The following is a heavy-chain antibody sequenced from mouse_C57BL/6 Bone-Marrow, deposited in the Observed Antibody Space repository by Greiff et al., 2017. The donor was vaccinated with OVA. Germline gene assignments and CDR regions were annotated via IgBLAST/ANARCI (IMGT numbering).Heavy chain of an antibody. CDR3: ARSDDGYYEWFAY. CDR2: INPNNGGT. CDR1: GYTFTDYN. D-gene: IGHD2-3*01. V-gene: IGHV1-18*01. Sequence: EVQLQQSGPELVKPGASVKIPCKASGYTFTDYNMDWVKQSHGKSLEWIGDINPNNGGTIYNQKFKGKATLTVDKSSSTAYMELRSLTSEDTAVYYCARSDDGYYEWFAYWGQGTLVTVSA. J-gene: IGHJ3*01.